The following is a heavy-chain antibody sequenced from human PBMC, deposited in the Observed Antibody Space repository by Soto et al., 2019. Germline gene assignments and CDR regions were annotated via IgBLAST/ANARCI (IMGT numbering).Heavy chain of an antibody. D-gene: IGHD6-13*01. CDR2: TYYSGST. J-gene: IGHJ4*02. Sequence: QVQLQESGPRLVKPSETLSLTCTVSGGSMIAYYWNWMRQPPGKGLQWIGYTYYSGSTTYNPSLKSRVTVAVDSCKNQFALKLDSVALADTGVYYCARLRGTAGKRYFDYRGPGTLVTVSS. V-gene: IGHV4-59*01. CDR1: GGSMIAYY. CDR3: ARLRGTAGKRYFDY.